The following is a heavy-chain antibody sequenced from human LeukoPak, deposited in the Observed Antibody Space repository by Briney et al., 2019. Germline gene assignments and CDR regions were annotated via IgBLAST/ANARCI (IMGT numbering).Heavy chain of an antibody. CDR1: GYTFTSYG. CDR2: FDPEDGET. D-gene: IGHD3-10*01. J-gene: IGHJ4*02. CDR3: ATDPWYYYGSGIKN. Sequence: ASVKVSCKASGYTFTSYGISWVRQAPGQGLEWMGGFDPEDGETIYAQKFQGRVTMTEDTSTDTAYMELSSLRSEDTAVYYCATDPWYYYGSGIKNWGQGTLVTVSS. V-gene: IGHV1-24*01.